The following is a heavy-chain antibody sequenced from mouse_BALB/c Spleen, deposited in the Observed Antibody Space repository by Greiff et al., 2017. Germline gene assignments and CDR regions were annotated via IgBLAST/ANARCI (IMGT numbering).Heavy chain of an antibody. D-gene: IGHD3-2*02. V-gene: IGHV1-82*01. CDR3: ARSGYPSAYFDY. J-gene: IGHJ2*01. CDR2: IYPGDGDT. Sequence: QVQLKESGPELVKPGASVKISCKASGYAFSSSWMNWVKQRPGQGLEWIGRIYPGDGDTNYNGKFKGKATLTADKSSSTAYMQLSSLTSVDSAVYFCARSGYPSAYFDYWGQGTTLTVSS. CDR1: GYAFSSSW.